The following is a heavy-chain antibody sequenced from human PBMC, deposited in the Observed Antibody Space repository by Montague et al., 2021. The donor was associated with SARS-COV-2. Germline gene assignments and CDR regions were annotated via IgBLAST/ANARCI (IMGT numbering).Heavy chain of an antibody. CDR3: ARRVVYSSDWSWSYFDY. V-gene: IGHV4-59*08. CDR2: IYSSGIT. CDR1: GASINSYS. J-gene: IGHJ4*02. Sequence: SETLSLTCTVSGASINSYSWSWIRQPPGKGLEWIGHIYSSGITNYSPSLKSRVTISLDTSKSQFSLKLRSVTAADTAVYYCARRVVYSSDWSWSYFDYWGQGTLVTVSS. D-gene: IGHD6-13*01.